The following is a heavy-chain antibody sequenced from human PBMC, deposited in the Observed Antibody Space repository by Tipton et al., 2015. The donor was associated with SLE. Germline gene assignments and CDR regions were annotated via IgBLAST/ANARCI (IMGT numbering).Heavy chain of an antibody. CDR1: GVSFSTSPYY. J-gene: IGHJ4*02. CDR2: IFYTGST. V-gene: IGHV4-39*07. Sequence: TLSLTCTVSGVSFSTSPYYWGWIRQSPGKGLEWIGCIFYTGSTHYNPSLESRLTISLDTSKNQFSLKLTSVTAAATAFYYCVRGISTPGAAGIWRQGAVVTVS. CDR3: VRGISTPGAAGI. D-gene: IGHD2-15*01.